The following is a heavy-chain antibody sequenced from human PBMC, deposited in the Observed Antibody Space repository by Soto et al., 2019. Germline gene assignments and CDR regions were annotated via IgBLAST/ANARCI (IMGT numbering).Heavy chain of an antibody. CDR1: GYTFTSYG. V-gene: IGHV1-18*01. D-gene: IGHD2-2*01. Sequence: GASVKVSCKASGYTFTSYGISWVRQAPGQGLEWMGWISAYNGNTNYAQKLQGRVTMTTDTSTSTAYMELRSLRSDDTAVYYCAREEGYCSSTSCNNWLDPWGQGTLVTVSS. J-gene: IGHJ5*02. CDR3: AREEGYCSSTSCNNWLDP. CDR2: ISAYNGNT.